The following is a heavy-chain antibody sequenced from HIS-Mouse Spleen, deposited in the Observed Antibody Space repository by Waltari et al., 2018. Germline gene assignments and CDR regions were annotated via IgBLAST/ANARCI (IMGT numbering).Heavy chain of an antibody. V-gene: IGHV4-59*08. CDR1: GGSISSYY. J-gene: IGHJ4*02. CDR3: ARGGLLAATYYFDY. D-gene: IGHD2-15*01. CDR2: IYYSGST. Sequence: QVQLQESGPGLVKPSETLSLTCTVSGGSISSYYWSWIRQPPGKGLEWIGYIYYSGSTNSNPSLQSRVTISVDTSKNQFSLKLSSVTAADTAVYYCARGGLLAATYYFDYWGQGTLVTVSS.